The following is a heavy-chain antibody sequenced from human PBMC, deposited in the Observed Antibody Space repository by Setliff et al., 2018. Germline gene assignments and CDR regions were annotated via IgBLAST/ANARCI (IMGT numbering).Heavy chain of an antibody. V-gene: IGHV1-2*02. CDR1: GYTFTGYY. CDR3: AREVLPLVREEAFYI. Sequence: GASVKVSCKASGYTFTGYYMHWVRQAPGQGLEWMGWINPNSGGTNYAQNFQGRVTITRDTSASTACVELSSLRSEDTAVYYCAREVLPLVREEAFYIWGQGTMVTVSS. D-gene: IGHD2-2*01. CDR2: INPNSGGT. J-gene: IGHJ3*02.